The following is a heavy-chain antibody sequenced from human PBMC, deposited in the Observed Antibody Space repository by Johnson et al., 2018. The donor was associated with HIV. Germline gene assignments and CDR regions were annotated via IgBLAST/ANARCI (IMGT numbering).Heavy chain of an antibody. CDR3: AKGGEVWYGAFDF. J-gene: IGHJ3*01. CDR1: GFAFSSYA. Sequence: VQLVESGGGVVQPGTSLRLSCTASGFAFSSYALHWVRQAPGKGLEWVANIKQDGSEKYYVHSVKGRFTVSRDNSKNTLYLKMNSLRAEDTAVYYCAKGGEVWYGAFDFWGQGTMAIVSS. CDR2: IKQDGSEK. D-gene: IGHD6-13*01. V-gene: IGHV3-7*01.